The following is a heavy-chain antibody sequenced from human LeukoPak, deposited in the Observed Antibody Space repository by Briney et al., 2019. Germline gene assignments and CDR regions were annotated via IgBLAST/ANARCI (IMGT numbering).Heavy chain of an antibody. D-gene: IGHD3-22*01. CDR1: GGSISSYY. Sequence: PSETLSLTCPVSGGSISSYYWSWIRQPPGKGLEWIGYIYYSGSTNYNPSLKSRVTISVDTSKNQFSLKLSSVTAADTAVYYCARLDSSGYYYFDYWGQGTLVTVSS. J-gene: IGHJ4*02. CDR2: IYYSGST. V-gene: IGHV4-59*01. CDR3: ARLDSSGYYYFDY.